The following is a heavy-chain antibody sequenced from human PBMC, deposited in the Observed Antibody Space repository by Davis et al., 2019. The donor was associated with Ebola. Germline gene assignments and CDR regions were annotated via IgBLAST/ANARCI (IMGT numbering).Heavy chain of an antibody. CDR3: ANVPTYYYNGMDV. CDR2: ISNSGGGS. Sequence: GGSLRLSCADSGFTFNSYAVNWVRQAPGKGLEWVSSISNSGGGSYYADSVKGRFTISRDNSKNTLYLQMNSLRAEDTAIYYCANVPTYYYNGMDVWGQGTTVTVSS. V-gene: IGHV3-23*01. CDR1: GFTFNSYA. J-gene: IGHJ6*02.